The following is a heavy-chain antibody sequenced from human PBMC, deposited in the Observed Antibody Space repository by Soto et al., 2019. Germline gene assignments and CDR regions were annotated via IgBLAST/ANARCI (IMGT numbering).Heavy chain of an antibody. CDR1: GFTFSSYA. D-gene: IGHD5-18*01. CDR3: ARDLSRTAMVIYGMDV. CDR2: ISYDGSNK. J-gene: IGHJ6*02. Sequence: PGESLKISCAASGFTFSSYAMHWVRQAPGKGLEWVAVISYDGSNKYYADSVKGRFTISRDNSKNTLYLQMNSLRAEDTAVYYCARDLSRTAMVIYGMDVWGQGTTVTVSS. V-gene: IGHV3-30-3*01.